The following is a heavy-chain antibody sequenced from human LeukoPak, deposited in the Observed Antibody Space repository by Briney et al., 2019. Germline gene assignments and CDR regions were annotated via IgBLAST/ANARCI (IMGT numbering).Heavy chain of an antibody. D-gene: IGHD6-19*01. V-gene: IGHV1-18*01. CDR1: GYTFTSYG. Sequence: ASVKVSCKASGYTFTSYGISWVRQAPGQDLESLGWSSAYNGNTNYAQKIQDRFTMTTDTSTSPANMKLRSLRTDYTAVTHFSRTLYSSGWYPRYMDVWGKGTTVTVSS. CDR2: SSAYNGNT. J-gene: IGHJ6*03. CDR3: SRTLYSSGWYPRYMDV.